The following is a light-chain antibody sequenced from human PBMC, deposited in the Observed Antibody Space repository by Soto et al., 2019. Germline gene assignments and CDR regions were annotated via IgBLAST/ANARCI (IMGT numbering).Light chain of an antibody. CDR2: DAS. V-gene: IGKV3-11*01. J-gene: IGKJ5*01. Sequence: ESVLPQSTTTLSLSPGERATLSCRASQSVKTFLVWYQHRPGQAPRVLIYDASHRATGIPARFSGSGSGTDFTLTISSLEPEDAALYYCQQRSNWPPITFGQGTRLEI. CDR1: QSVKTF. CDR3: QQRSNWPPIT.